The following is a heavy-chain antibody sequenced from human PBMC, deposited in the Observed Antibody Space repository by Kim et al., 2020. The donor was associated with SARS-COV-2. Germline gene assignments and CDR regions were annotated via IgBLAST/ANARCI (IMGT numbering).Heavy chain of an antibody. V-gene: IGHV3-15*01. CDR1: GFTFSNAW. D-gene: IGHD7-27*01. CDR2: IKSKTDGGTT. J-gene: IGHJ3*02. Sequence: GGSLRLSCAASGFTFSNAWMSWVRQAPGKGLEWVGRIKSKTDGGTTDYAAPVKGRFTISRDDSKNTLYLQMNSLKTEDTAMYYCTTVWVSPSNDAFDIWGQGTMVTVSS. CDR3: TTVWVSPSNDAFDI.